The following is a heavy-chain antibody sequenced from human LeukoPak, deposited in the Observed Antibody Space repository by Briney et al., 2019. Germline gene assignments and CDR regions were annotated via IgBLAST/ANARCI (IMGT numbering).Heavy chain of an antibody. Sequence: ASVKVSCKASGYTFTGYYMHWVRQAPGQGLEWMGWINPNSGGTDYAQKFQGRVTMTRDTSISTAYMELSRLRSDDTAVYYCARVGDIVVVPYHWDQGTLVTVSS. CDR2: INPNSGGT. V-gene: IGHV1-2*02. CDR1: GYTFTGYY. J-gene: IGHJ4*02. D-gene: IGHD2-2*01. CDR3: ARVGDIVVVPYH.